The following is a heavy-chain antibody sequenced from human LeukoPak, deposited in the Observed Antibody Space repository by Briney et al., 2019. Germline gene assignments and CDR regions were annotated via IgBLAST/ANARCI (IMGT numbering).Heavy chain of an antibody. CDR3: ARANDGDAYYFDY. CDR1: GFTFSGSA. Sequence: GGSLKLSCAASGFTFSGSAMHWVRQASGKGLEWVGRIRSKANNYATAYAASVQGRFTISRDDSKNTAYLQMNNLKTEDSAVYYCARANDGDAYYFDYWGQGTLVTVSS. D-gene: IGHD7-27*01. V-gene: IGHV3-73*01. J-gene: IGHJ4*02. CDR2: IRSKANNYAT.